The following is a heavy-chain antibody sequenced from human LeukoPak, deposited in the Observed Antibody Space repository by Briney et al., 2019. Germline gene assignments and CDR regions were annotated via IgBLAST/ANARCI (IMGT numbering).Heavy chain of an antibody. J-gene: IGHJ4*02. Sequence: KPSETLSLTCTVSGGSISSTSYYWGWIRQPPGKGLEWLGSIYYSGATYYNPSLKSRVTISGDTSNNRFSLGLTSVTAADTAVYYCARQGLQQLLPGSNSWGQGTLVTVSS. CDR2: IYYSGAT. CDR1: GGSISSTSYY. CDR3: ARQGLQQLLPGSNS. D-gene: IGHD6-13*01. V-gene: IGHV4-39*01.